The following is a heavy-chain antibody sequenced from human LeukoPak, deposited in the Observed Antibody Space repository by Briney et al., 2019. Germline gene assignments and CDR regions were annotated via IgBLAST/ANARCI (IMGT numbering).Heavy chain of an antibody. CDR2: IYDSGST. CDR3: ARAWCGYSYGYNSYYYYMDV. V-gene: IGHV4-59*01. D-gene: IGHD5-18*01. Sequence: AETLSLTCTVSGCSISSYYLSWIRQAPGKGLEWIGDIYDSGSTNYNPSLKSRLTISVDTSKNQFSLKLSSVTAADTAVYSCARAWCGYSYGYNSYYYYMDVWGKGTTVTVSS. J-gene: IGHJ6*03. CDR1: GCSISSYY.